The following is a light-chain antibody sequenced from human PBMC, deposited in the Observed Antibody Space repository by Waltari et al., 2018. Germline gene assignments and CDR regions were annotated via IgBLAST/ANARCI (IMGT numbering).Light chain of an antibody. CDR3: QQCNNWPLT. Sequence: EIVLTQSPATLSLSPGERAPLSCRASQSVSSYLAWYQQKPGQAPRLLIYDASNRATGIPARFSGSGSGTDFTLTISSLEPEDFAVYYCQQCNNWPLTFGQGTKVEIK. V-gene: IGKV3-11*01. J-gene: IGKJ1*01. CDR2: DAS. CDR1: QSVSSY.